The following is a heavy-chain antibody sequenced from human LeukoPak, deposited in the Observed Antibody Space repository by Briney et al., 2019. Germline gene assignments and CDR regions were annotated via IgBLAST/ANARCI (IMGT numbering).Heavy chain of an antibody. CDR2: INHSGST. CDR3: ARGPYGDYDYFDY. D-gene: IGHD4-17*01. CDR1: GGSFSGYY. V-gene: IGHV4-34*01. J-gene: IGHJ4*02. Sequence: SETLSLTCAVYGGSFSGYYWSWIRQPPGKGLEWIGEINHSGSTNYNPSLKSRVTISVDTSKNQFSLKLSSVTAADTAVYYCARGPYGDYDYFDYWGQGTLVTVSS.